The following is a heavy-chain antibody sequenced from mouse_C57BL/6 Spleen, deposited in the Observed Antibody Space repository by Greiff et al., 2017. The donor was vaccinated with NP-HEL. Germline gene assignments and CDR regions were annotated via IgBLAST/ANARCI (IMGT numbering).Heavy chain of an antibody. Sequence: QVQLQQPGAELVRPGSSVKLSCKASGYTFTSYWLHWVKQRPIQGLEWIGNINPSDSDTHYNQKFKDKATLTVDKSSSTAYMQLSSLTSEDSTVYYCARPLFITKVEDWYFDVWGTGTTVTVSS. D-gene: IGHD1-1*01. CDR1: GYTFTSYW. J-gene: IGHJ1*03. CDR3: ARPLFITKVEDWYFDV. V-gene: IGHV1-52*01. CDR2: INPSDSDT.